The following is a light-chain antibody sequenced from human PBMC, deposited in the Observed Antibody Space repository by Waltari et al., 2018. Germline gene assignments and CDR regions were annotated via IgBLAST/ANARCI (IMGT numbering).Light chain of an antibody. CDR1: QTVSTIA. Sequence: EIVFTQSPGTLSSPGDRATLSCRASQTVSTIALSWYQQKPGQAPRVLIYSTYNRATGIPDRFSGSGSGTDFTLTINRLVPEDFAMYYCQQYDGIVVTFGGGTKVEI. V-gene: IGKV3-20*01. CDR2: STY. CDR3: QQYDGIVVT. J-gene: IGKJ4*01.